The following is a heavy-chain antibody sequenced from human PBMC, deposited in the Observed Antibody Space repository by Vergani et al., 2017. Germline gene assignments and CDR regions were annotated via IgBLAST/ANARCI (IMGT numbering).Heavy chain of an antibody. J-gene: IGHJ4*02. V-gene: IGHV3-30*02. CDR3: AKAPYYYDSSGSPYLDY. CDR2: IRYDGSNK. CDR1: GFTFSSYG. Sequence: QVQLVESGGGVVQPGGSLRLSCAASGFTFSSYGMHWVRQAPGKGLEWVAFIRYDGSNKYYADSVKGRFTISRDNSKNTLYLQMNSLRAEDTAVYYCAKAPYYYDSSGSPYLDYWGQGTLVTVSS. D-gene: IGHD3-22*01.